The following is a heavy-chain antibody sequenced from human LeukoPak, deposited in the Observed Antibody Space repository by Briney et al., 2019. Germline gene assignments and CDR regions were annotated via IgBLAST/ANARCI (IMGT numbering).Heavy chain of an antibody. CDR3: ARISLGHCSSTSCSHSDY. CDR1: GYTFTSYA. Sequence: ASVKVSCKASGYTFTSYAMNWVRQAPGQGLEWMGWINTNTGNPTYAQGFTGRFVFSLDTSVSTAYLQISSLKAEDTAVYYCARISLGHCSSTSCSHSDYWGQGTLVTVSS. J-gene: IGHJ4*02. V-gene: IGHV7-4-1*02. D-gene: IGHD2-2*01. CDR2: INTNTGNP.